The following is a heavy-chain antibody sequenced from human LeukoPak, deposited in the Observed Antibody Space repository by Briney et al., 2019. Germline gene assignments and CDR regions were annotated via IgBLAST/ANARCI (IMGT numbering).Heavy chain of an antibody. CDR2: IYPGDSDT. D-gene: IGHD3-3*01. CDR1: GYSFTSYW. Sequence: GESLQISCKGSGYSFTSYWIGWVRQMPGKGLEWMGIIYPGDSDTRYSPSFQGQVTISADKSISTAYLQWSSLKASDTAMYYCARPSRPHTIFGVVANAFDIWGQGTMVTVSS. J-gene: IGHJ3*02. CDR3: ARPSRPHTIFGVVANAFDI. V-gene: IGHV5-51*01.